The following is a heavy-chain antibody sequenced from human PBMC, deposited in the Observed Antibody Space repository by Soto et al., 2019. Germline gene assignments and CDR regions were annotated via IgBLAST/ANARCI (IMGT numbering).Heavy chain of an antibody. CDR1: GFTVSSNY. CDR3: ARDDVHWRGGRCYGVPMDV. J-gene: IGHJ6*03. V-gene: IGHV3-66*01. D-gene: IGHD2-15*01. Sequence: EVQLVESGGGLVQPGGSLRLSCAASGFTVSSNYMTWVRQAPGKGLEWVSLIQSGGRTYYAGSVKGRFTISRDNAKNTLFLQMNSLRVESTAVYYCARDDVHWRGGRCYGVPMDVWGTGTTVTVSS. CDR2: IQSGGRT.